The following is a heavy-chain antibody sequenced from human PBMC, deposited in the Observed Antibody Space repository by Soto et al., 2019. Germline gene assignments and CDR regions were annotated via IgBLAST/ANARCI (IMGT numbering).Heavy chain of an antibody. V-gene: IGHV3-30-3*01. D-gene: IGHD6-6*01. Sequence: PGGSLRLSCAASGFTFSSYAMHWVRQAPGKGLEWVAVISHDGSNKYYADSVKGRFTISRDNSKNTLYLQMNSLRAEDTAVYYCARESMSWFDPWGQGTLVTVSS. J-gene: IGHJ5*02. CDR2: ISHDGSNK. CDR3: ARESMSWFDP. CDR1: GFTFSSYA.